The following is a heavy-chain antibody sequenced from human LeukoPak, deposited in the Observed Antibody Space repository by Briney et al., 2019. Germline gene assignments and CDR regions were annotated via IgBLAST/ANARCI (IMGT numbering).Heavy chain of an antibody. J-gene: IGHJ4*02. CDR3: ARVLTIFGVVIQYYFDY. CDR2: INHSGST. CDR1: GGSFSGYY. Sequence: SETLSLTCAVYGGSFSGYYWSWIRQPPGKGLEWIGEINHSGSTNYNPSLKSRVTISVDTSKNQFSLNLSSVTAADTAVYYCARVLTIFGVVIQYYFDYWVQGTLVTVCS. V-gene: IGHV4-34*01. D-gene: IGHD3-3*01.